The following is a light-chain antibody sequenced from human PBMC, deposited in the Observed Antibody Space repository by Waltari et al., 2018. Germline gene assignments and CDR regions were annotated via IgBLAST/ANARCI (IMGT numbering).Light chain of an antibody. CDR3: ALYMGSGIWV. V-gene: IGLV8-61*01. CDR2: KAD. Sequence: QTVVTQEPSLSVSPGGTVTLTCALSSGSVSTTSYATWYQQSPGQAPRTLVYKADSRSSGVPDRFSCSILGNKSALTITGAQADDESDYYCALYMGSGIWVFGGGTKLTVL. J-gene: IGLJ3*02. CDR1: SGSVSTTSY.